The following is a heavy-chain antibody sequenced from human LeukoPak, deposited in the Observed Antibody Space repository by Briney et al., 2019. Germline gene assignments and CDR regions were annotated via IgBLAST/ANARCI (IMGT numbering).Heavy chain of an antibody. V-gene: IGHV3-23*01. Sequence: GGSLRLSCSVSGFTFISYSMTWVRQAPGKGLEWPSSISGNGDNTYYADSVKGRFTISRDNSKDTLYLQMNSLRVDDTAVYYCAGQWLRLGPIDYWGQGTLVSVSS. CDR2: ISGNGDNT. CDR1: GFTFISYS. CDR3: AGQWLRLGPIDY. J-gene: IGHJ4*02. D-gene: IGHD5-12*01.